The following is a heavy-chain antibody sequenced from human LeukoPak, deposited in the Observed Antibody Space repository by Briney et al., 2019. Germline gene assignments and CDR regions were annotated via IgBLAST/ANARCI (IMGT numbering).Heavy chain of an antibody. CDR1: GFTFSSYA. Sequence: GGSLILSCAASGFTFSSYAMSWVRQAPGKGLEWVSAISGSGGSTYYADSVKGRFTISRDNSKNTLYLQMNSLRAEDTAVYYCAKGPLSFGELLSWGQGTLVTVSS. J-gene: IGHJ5*02. CDR3: AKGPLSFGELLS. CDR2: ISGSGGST. D-gene: IGHD3-10*01. V-gene: IGHV3-23*01.